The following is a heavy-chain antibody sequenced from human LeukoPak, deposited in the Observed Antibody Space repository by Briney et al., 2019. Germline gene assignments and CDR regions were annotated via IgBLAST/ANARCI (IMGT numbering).Heavy chain of an antibody. Sequence: SETLSLTCTVSGGSISSSSYYWGWIRQPPGKGLEWIGSIYYSGSTYYNPSLKSRVTISVDTSKNQFSLKLSSVTAADTAVYYCARDVEGSGWRIDYWGQGTLVTVSS. J-gene: IGHJ4*02. CDR1: GGSISSSSYY. CDR2: IYYSGST. CDR3: ARDVEGSGWRIDY. V-gene: IGHV4-39*07. D-gene: IGHD6-19*01.